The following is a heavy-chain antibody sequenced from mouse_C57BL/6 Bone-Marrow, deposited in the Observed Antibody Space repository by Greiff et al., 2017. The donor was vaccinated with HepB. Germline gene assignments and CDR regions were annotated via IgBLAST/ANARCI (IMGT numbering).Heavy chain of an antibody. D-gene: IGHD2-3*01. Sequence: DVQLVESGGGLVQPKGSLKLSCAASGFTFNTYAMHWVRQAPGKGLEWVARIRSKSSNYATYYADSVKDRFTISRDDSQSMLYLQMNNLKTEDTAMYYCVRGRLLHYYYAMDYWGQGTSVTVSS. CDR1: GFTFNTYA. CDR2: IRSKSSNYAT. CDR3: VRGRLLHYYYAMDY. V-gene: IGHV10-3*01. J-gene: IGHJ4*01.